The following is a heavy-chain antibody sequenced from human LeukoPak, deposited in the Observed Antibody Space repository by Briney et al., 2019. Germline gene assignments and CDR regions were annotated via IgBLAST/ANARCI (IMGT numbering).Heavy chain of an antibody. J-gene: IGHJ4*02. V-gene: IGHV3-11*01. Sequence: GGSLRLSCAASGFTFSDYYMSWIRQAPGKGLEWVSYISSSGSTIYYADSVKGRFTISRDNAKNSLYLQMNGLRAEDTAVYYCARWHCSSTSCYYFDYWGQGTLVTVSS. CDR1: GFTFSDYY. CDR3: ARWHCSSTSCYYFDY. D-gene: IGHD2-2*01. CDR2: ISSSGSTI.